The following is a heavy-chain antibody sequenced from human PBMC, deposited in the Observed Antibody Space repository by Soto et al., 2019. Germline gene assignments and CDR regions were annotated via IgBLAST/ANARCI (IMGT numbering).Heavy chain of an antibody. Sequence: QVQLQQWGAGLLKPSETLSLTCAVYGGSFSGYYWSWIRQPPGKGLEWIGEINHSGSTNYNPSLKSRVTISVDTSKNQFSLKLSSVTAADTAVYYCARDLQWLDLTRSFDPWGQGTLVTVSS. CDR3: ARDLQWLDLTRSFDP. J-gene: IGHJ5*02. D-gene: IGHD6-19*01. CDR1: GGSFSGYY. V-gene: IGHV4-34*01. CDR2: INHSGST.